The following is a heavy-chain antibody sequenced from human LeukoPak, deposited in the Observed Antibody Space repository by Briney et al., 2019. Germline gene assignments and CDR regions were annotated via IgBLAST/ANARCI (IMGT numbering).Heavy chain of an antibody. J-gene: IGHJ4*02. CDR3: ASVGPYYGSGSIDY. CDR2: IYYSGST. CDR1: GGSISSYY. Sequence: SETLSLTCTVSGGSISSYYWSWIRQPPGKGLEWIGYIYYSGSTNYNPSLKSRVTISVDTSKNQFSLKLSSVTAADTAVYHCASVGPYYGSGSIDYWGQGTLVTVSS. D-gene: IGHD3-10*01. V-gene: IGHV4-59*01.